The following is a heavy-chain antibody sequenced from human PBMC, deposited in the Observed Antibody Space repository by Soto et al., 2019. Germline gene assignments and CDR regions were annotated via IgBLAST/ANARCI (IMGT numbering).Heavy chain of an antibody. Sequence: QVHLVQSGAEVKKPGASVKVSCQGSGYAFTTYGITWVRQAPGQGLEWMGWISAHNGNTNYAQKLQGRVTVTRDTSTSTAYMERRSQRYDVTAVYYCARGRYGDYWGQGALVTVSS. CDR3: ARGRYGDY. D-gene: IGHD1-1*01. CDR2: ISAHNGNT. V-gene: IGHV1-18*01. CDR1: GYAFTTYG. J-gene: IGHJ4*02.